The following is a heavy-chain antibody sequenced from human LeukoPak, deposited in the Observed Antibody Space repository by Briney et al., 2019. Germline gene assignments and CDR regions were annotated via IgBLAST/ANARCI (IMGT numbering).Heavy chain of an antibody. J-gene: IGHJ4*02. CDR3: AKAPGGIVGY. D-gene: IGHD3-16*01. Sequence: GGSLRLSCTVSGFTVSSNSMSWVRQAPGKGLEWVSFIYSDNTHYSDSVKGRFTISRDNSKNTLYLQMNSLRADDTAVYYCAKAPGGIVGYWGQGTLVTVSS. CDR2: IYSDNT. CDR1: GFTVSSNS. V-gene: IGHV3-53*01.